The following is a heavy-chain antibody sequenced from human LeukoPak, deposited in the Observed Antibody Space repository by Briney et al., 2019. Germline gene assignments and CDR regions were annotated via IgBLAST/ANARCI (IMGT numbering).Heavy chain of an antibody. CDR2: IIPIFGTA. CDR1: GYTFTSYA. J-gene: IGHJ4*02. D-gene: IGHD3-10*01. CDR3: AREGLDGGFDY. V-gene: IGHV1-69*13. Sequence: ASVKVSCKASGYTFTSYAMNWVRQAPGQGLEWMGGIIPIFGTANYAQKFQGRVTITADESTSTAYMELSSLRSEDTAVYYCAREGLDGGFDYWGQGTLVTVSS.